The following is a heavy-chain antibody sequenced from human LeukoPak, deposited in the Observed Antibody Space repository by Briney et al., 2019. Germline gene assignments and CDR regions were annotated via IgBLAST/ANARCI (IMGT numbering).Heavy chain of an antibody. J-gene: IGHJ4*02. CDR1: GFTFSDYD. V-gene: IGHV3-13*01. CDR2: IGTAGDT. D-gene: IGHD1-1*01. Sequence: GVSLRLSCAASGFTFSDYDMHWVRQPTGKGLEWVAAIGTAGDTYYTGSVKGRFTISRENAKNSLYLQMNSLRAGDTAVYYCARVAKERVGGVYYFDYWGQGTLVTVSS. CDR3: ARVAKERVGGVYYFDY.